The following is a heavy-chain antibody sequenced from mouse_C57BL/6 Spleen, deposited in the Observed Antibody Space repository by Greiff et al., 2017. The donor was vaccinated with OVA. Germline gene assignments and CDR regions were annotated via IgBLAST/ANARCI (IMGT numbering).Heavy chain of an antibody. CDR3: ARNYGSSSWFAY. J-gene: IGHJ3*01. Sequence: VQLQQSGAELMKPGASVKLSCKATGYTFTGYWIEWVKQRPGHGLEWIGEILPGSGSPTYNEKFKGKATFTADTSSNTAYMQLSSLTTEDSAIYDCARNYGSSSWFAYWGQGTLVTGAA. V-gene: IGHV1-9*01. CDR2: ILPGSGSP. D-gene: IGHD1-1*01. CDR1: GYTFTGYW.